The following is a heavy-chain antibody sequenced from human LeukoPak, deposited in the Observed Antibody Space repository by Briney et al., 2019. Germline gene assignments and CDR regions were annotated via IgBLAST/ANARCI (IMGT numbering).Heavy chain of an antibody. CDR1: GGSISIYY. Sequence: SETLSLTCTVSGGSISIYYWSWIRQPPGKGLEWIGYIYYSGSTNYNPSLKSRVTISVDTSKNQFSLKLSSVTAADTAVYYCARSPVVGATQYFDYWGQGTLVTVSS. J-gene: IGHJ4*02. D-gene: IGHD1-26*01. V-gene: IGHV4-59*01. CDR2: IYYSGST. CDR3: ARSPVVGATQYFDY.